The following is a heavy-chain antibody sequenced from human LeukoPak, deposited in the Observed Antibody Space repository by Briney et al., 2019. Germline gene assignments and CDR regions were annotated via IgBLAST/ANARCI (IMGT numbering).Heavy chain of an antibody. Sequence: PSETLSLTCTVSGGSISSYSWSWVRQPPGSGLEWIGYIYYSGRTTYNPPLKSRVTISLDTSKNQFSLKLTSVTAADTAVYYCAGDYGSGSYRFDYWGQGTLVTVSS. CDR1: GGSISSYS. CDR3: AGDYGSGSYRFDY. D-gene: IGHD3-10*01. J-gene: IGHJ4*02. CDR2: IYYSGRT. V-gene: IGHV4-59*12.